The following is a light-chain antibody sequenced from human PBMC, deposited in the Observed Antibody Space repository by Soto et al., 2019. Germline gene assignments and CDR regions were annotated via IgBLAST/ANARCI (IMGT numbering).Light chain of an antibody. Sequence: VMTQSPGTLSLSPGERATLSCRASQTVRNNYLAWYQQKPGQAPRLLIYDASSRATGIPDRFSGGGSGTDFTLTISRLEPEDFAGYYCQQFSSYPLTFGGGTKV. J-gene: IGKJ4*01. CDR3: QQFSSYPLT. CDR2: DAS. V-gene: IGKV3-20*01. CDR1: QTVRNNY.